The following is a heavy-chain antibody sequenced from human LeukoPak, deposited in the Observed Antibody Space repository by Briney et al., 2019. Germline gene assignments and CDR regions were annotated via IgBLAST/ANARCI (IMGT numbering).Heavy chain of an antibody. Sequence: GGSLRLSCVASGFTFSSYGMHWVRQAPGKGLEWVAVIWYDGRNKYYGDSVKGRFTISRDNSKNTLYLQMNSLRAEDTAVYYCARGCGGDCYGHLQHWGQGTLVTVSS. CDR3: ARGCGGDCYGHLQH. D-gene: IGHD2-21*02. J-gene: IGHJ1*01. CDR2: IWYDGRNK. V-gene: IGHV3-33*01. CDR1: GFTFSSYG.